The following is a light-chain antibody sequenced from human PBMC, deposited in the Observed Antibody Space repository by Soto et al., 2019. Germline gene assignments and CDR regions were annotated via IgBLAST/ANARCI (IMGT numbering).Light chain of an antibody. J-gene: IGKJ4*01. CDR3: QQYNDWLLT. Sequence: EIGRPQTPATLSVSPGDGATLSCRASQSVDSNLAWYQQKPGQTPGLLMYGASTRPTGIPARFSGSGSGTEFTLTIISLQSEDSAVYYCQQYNDWLLTFCGGAMV. CDR1: QSVDSN. V-gene: IGKV3D-15*01. CDR2: GAS.